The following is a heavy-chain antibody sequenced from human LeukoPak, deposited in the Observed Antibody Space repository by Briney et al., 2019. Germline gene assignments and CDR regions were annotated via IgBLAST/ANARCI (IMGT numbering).Heavy chain of an antibody. Sequence: KPSETLSLTCTVSGGSIRSHCWSWVRQPPGKELEWIGYIYFSGSTNYNPSLKSRVTISMGTSENQFSLKLSSVTAADTAVYYCARGAAPHYSDYWGQGTLVTVSS. D-gene: IGHD6-6*01. CDR3: ARGAAPHYSDY. CDR1: GGSIRSHC. J-gene: IGHJ4*02. CDR2: IYFSGST. V-gene: IGHV4-59*11.